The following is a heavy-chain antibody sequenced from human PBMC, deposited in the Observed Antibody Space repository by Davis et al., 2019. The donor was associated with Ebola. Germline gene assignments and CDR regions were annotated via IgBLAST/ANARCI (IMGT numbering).Heavy chain of an antibody. Sequence: GGSLRLSCETSRFIFRNYVMSWVRQAPAKGLEWVAVISFDGSDKYYADSVKGRFTISRDNSKNTLYLQMNSLRPEDTAVYYCVKTRSNWWNDALDMWGQGTMVTVSS. J-gene: IGHJ3*02. CDR1: RFIFRNYV. D-gene: IGHD2-8*02. CDR3: VKTRSNWWNDALDM. V-gene: IGHV3-30*18. CDR2: ISFDGSDK.